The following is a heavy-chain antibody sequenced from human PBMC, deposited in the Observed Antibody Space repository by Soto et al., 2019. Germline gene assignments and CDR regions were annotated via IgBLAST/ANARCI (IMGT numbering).Heavy chain of an antibody. Sequence: GGSLRLSCAASGFSVSTNYMTWVRQAPGKGLEWVSVIYSGGYTYYADSVEGRFTISRDNSENALFLQMDSLRAEDTAVYYCTTGLSNGYYNFDYWGQGTPVTVSS. CDR2: IYSGGYT. D-gene: IGHD3-22*01. V-gene: IGHV3-53*01. J-gene: IGHJ4*02. CDR1: GFSVSTNY. CDR3: TTGLSNGYYNFDY.